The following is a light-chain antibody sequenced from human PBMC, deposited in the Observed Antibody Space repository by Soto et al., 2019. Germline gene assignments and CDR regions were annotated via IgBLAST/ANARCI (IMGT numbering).Light chain of an antibody. J-gene: IGLJ1*01. CDR2: DVS. V-gene: IGLV2-14*01. CDR3: TSYTSSNTLYV. Sequence: QSVRTQPASVSGSPGQSITISCTGTSSDVGAYDFVSWYQQHPDKAPKLMIYDVSNRPSGVSDRFSGSKSGNTASLTISGLLAEDEADYYCTSYTSSNTLYVFGTGTKVTVL. CDR1: SSDVGAYDF.